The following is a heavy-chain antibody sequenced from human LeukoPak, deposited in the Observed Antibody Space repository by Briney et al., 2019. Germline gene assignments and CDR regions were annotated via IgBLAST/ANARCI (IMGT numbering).Heavy chain of an antibody. V-gene: IGHV3-23*01. Sequence: GGSLRLSCAASGFTFSTYAMGWVRQAPGKGLEWVSAISGSGASTFYADSVKGRFTLSRDNSKNTLYLQMNSLRAEDTAVYYCARDPYCSGCSCAPHPNWFDPWGQGTLVTVSS. D-gene: IGHD2-15*01. CDR3: ARDPYCSGCSCAPHPNWFDP. CDR2: ISGSGAST. J-gene: IGHJ5*02. CDR1: GFTFSTYA.